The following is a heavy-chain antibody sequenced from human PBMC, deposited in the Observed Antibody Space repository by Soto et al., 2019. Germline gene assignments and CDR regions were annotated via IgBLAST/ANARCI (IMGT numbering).Heavy chain of an antibody. CDR2: IYYSGST. CDR3: ARGPLRGYDILTGYYIRYYFDY. J-gene: IGHJ4*02. V-gene: IGHV4-39*01. CDR1: GGSISSSSYY. Sequence: PSETLSLTCTVSGGSISSSSYYWGWIRQPPGKGLEWIGSIYYSGSTYYNPSLKSRVTISVDTSKNQFSLKLSSVTAAGTAVYYCARGPLRGYDILTGYYIRYYFDYWGQGTLVTVSS. D-gene: IGHD3-9*01.